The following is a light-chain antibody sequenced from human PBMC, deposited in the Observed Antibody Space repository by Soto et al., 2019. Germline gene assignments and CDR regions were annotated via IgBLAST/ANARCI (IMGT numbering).Light chain of an antibody. CDR3: HVWDSSSDLVV. Sequence: SYVLTQPPSVSVAPGQTATITCGGNNIGDKSVHWYQQTPGQAPVLVVHDDSDRPSGIPERFSGSNSGSTATLTISRVEAGDEADYYCHVWDSSSDLVVFGGGTKLTVL. CDR1: NIGDKS. J-gene: IGLJ2*01. V-gene: IGLV3-21*02. CDR2: DDS.